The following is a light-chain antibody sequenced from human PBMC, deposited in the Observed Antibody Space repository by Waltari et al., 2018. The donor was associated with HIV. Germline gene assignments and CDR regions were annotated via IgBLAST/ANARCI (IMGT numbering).Light chain of an antibody. Sequence: EILMTQSPATLSVSPGERATLSRRASQSVNSNFAWYQQKPGQTPRLLIYGTSTRATDIPARFSGSGSGTEFTLTISSLQSEDFAVYYCHHYNNWRETFGQGTKVEIK. CDR1: QSVNSN. CDR3: HHYNNWRET. J-gene: IGKJ1*01. CDR2: GTS. V-gene: IGKV3-15*01.